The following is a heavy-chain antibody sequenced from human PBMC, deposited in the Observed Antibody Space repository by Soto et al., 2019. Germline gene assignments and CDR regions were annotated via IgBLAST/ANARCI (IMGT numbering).Heavy chain of an antibody. CDR2: ISWNSGSI. CDR3: AKATGGIYSSSPAVDY. CDR1: GFTFDDYA. D-gene: IGHD6-6*01. V-gene: IGHV3-9*01. Sequence: GGSLRLSCAASGFTFDDYAMHWVRQAPGKGLEWVSGISWNSGSIGYADSVKGRFTISRDNAKNSLYLQMNSLRAEDTALYYCAKATGGIYSSSPAVDYWGQGTLVTVSS. J-gene: IGHJ4*02.